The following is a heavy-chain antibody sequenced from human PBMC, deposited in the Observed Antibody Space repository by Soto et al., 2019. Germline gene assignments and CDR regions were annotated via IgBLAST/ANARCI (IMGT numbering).Heavy chain of an antibody. V-gene: IGHV2-5*02. CDR1: GFSLSASGVG. D-gene: IGHD1-26*01. CDR3: ARKNSGTYALDY. CDR2: IYWDDTK. Sequence: QITLKESGPTLVKPTQTLTLTCTFSGFSLSASGVGVGWFRQPPGKALEWLAVIYWDDTKTYSPSLESRLTVTKDTYKNQVVLTMTNMDPVDTATYCCARKNSGTYALDYWGQGVLVTVSS. J-gene: IGHJ4*02.